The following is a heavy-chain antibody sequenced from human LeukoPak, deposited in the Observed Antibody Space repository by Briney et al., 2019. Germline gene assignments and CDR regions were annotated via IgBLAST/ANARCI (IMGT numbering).Heavy chain of an antibody. CDR3: AKESGYYGSGSYYSAGFFDY. D-gene: IGHD3-10*01. CDR1: GFTFSSYA. V-gene: IGHV3-23*01. Sequence: GGSLRLSCAASGFTFSSYAMSWVSQAPGKGLEWVSAISGSGGSTYYADSVKGRFTISRDNSKNTLYLHMNSLRAEDTAVYYCAKESGYYGSGSYYSAGFFDYWGQGTLVTVSS. CDR2: ISGSGGST. J-gene: IGHJ4*02.